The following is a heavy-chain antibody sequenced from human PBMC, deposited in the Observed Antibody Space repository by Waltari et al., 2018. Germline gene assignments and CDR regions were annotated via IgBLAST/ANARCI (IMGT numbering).Heavy chain of an antibody. CDR2: SIPMFGTA. CDR3: AVPEYSSSLSPFDD. D-gene: IGHD6-6*01. Sequence: QVQLVQSGAEVKKPGSSVKVSCKASGGTFSSYAISWVRQAPGQGLEWMGGSIPMFGTANYAQKLHGRVTISADECTSTACMEMSSLGSKETAVYYCAVPEYSSSLSPFDDWGQGTLVTVSS. V-gene: IGHV1-69*12. CDR1: GGTFSSYA. J-gene: IGHJ4*02.